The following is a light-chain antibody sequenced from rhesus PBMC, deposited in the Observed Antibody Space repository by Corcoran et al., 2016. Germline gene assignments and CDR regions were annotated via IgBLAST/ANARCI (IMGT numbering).Light chain of an antibody. Sequence: DIQMTQSPSSLSASVGDRVTITCRASQGITNDLAWYQQKPGETPKLLFYEASILNSGIPSRFSGSGSWTVFTPTISSLQSEDFASYYCQHYYSTPYSFGQGTKVEIK. CDR2: EAS. V-gene: IGKV1-25*01. J-gene: IGKJ2*01. CDR3: QHYYSTPYS. CDR1: QGITND.